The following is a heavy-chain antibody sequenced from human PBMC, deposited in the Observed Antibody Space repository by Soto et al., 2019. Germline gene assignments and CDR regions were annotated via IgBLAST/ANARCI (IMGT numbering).Heavy chain of an antibody. CDR1: GFTFSSYA. Sequence: EVQLLESGGGLVQPGGSLRLSCAASGFTFSSYAMSWVRQAPGKGLEWVSAISGSGGSTYYADSVKGRFTISRDNSKNTLYLQMNRLRAEDTAVYYCASGLNTYYDFWSGYILVDYWGQGTLVTVSS. CDR2: ISGSGGST. CDR3: ASGLNTYYDFWSGYILVDY. V-gene: IGHV3-23*01. J-gene: IGHJ4*02. D-gene: IGHD3-3*01.